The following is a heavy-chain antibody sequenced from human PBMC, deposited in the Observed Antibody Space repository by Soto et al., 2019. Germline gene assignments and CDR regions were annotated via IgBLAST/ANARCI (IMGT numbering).Heavy chain of an antibody. J-gene: IGHJ5*01. CDR1: GGSISRTTYY. CDR3: ALSLRFLEWSPKNWFDS. CDR2: IYYSGST. V-gene: IGHV4-39*01. Sequence: PSETLSLTCTVPGGSISRTTYYWGWIRQPPGKGLEWIGSIYYSGSTYYKPSLKSRVTISVDTSKNQFSLKLSSVPAAVTAVYYCALSLRFLEWSPKNWFDSWGQGTLVTVSS. D-gene: IGHD3-3*01.